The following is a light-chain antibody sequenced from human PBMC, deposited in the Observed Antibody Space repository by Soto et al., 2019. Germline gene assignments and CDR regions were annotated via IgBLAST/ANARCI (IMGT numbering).Light chain of an antibody. J-gene: IGKJ1*01. CDR3: QQYNNWPST. CDR1: QSVSSN. CDR2: GAS. V-gene: IGKV3-15*01. Sequence: EIVMTQSPATLSVSPGERATLSCRASQSVSSNLAWYQQKPGQAPRLLIYGASSRATGIPARFSASGSGTEFTLTISSLQSEDFAVYYCQQYNNWPSTFGQGTKVEIK.